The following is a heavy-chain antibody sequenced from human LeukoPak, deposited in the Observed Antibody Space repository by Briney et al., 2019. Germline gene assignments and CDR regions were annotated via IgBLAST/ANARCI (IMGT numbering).Heavy chain of an antibody. CDR2: INPHSGGT. CDR3: ARSAPHRDGYSYFQY. D-gene: IGHD5-24*01. V-gene: IGHV1-2*02. CDR1: GYTFTGYY. J-gene: IGHJ4*02. Sequence: ASVKVSCKASGYTFTGYYIHWVRQAPGQGLEWMGWINPHSGGTNYAQKFQGGVTMTRDTSITTAYMELSSLRSGDTAMYYCARSAPHRDGYSYFQYWGQGTLVTVSS.